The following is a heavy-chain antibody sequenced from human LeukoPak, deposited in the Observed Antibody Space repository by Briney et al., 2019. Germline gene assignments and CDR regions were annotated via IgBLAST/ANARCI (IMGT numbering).Heavy chain of an antibody. D-gene: IGHD5-24*01. CDR1: GFTFSSYA. Sequence: GGSLRLSCAASGFTFSSYAMSWVRQAPGKGLEWVSAISGSGGSTYYADSVKGRFTISRDNAKNSLYLQMNSLRAEDTAMYYCARGGDGYNSDLDYWGQGTLVTVSS. CDR2: ISGSGGST. J-gene: IGHJ4*02. V-gene: IGHV3-23*01. CDR3: ARGGDGYNSDLDY.